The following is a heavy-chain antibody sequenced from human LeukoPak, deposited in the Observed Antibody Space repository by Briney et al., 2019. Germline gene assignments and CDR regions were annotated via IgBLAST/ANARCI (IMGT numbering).Heavy chain of an antibody. V-gene: IGHV3-23*01. CDR3: AKDGPPIVVVVAATPGYFDY. Sequence: PGGSLRLSCAASGFTFSSYAMSWVRQAPGKGLEWVSAIRGSGGSTYYADSVQGRFTISRANSKNTLYLQMNSLRAEDTAVYYCAKDGPPIVVVVAATPGYFDYWGQGTLVTVSS. CDR1: GFTFSSYA. D-gene: IGHD2-15*01. CDR2: IRGSGGST. J-gene: IGHJ4*02.